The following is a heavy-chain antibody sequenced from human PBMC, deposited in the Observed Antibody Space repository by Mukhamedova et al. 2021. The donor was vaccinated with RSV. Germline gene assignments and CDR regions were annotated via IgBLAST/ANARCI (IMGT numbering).Heavy chain of an antibody. CDR3: ARGRNYYDSSGYYVGAFDAFDI. V-gene: IGHV1-18*01. D-gene: IGHD3-22*01. Sequence: GNTNYAQKLQGRVTITTDTSTSTAYMELRSLRSDDTAVYYCARGRNYYDSSGYYVGAFDAFDIWGQGTMVTVSS. J-gene: IGHJ3*02. CDR2: GNT.